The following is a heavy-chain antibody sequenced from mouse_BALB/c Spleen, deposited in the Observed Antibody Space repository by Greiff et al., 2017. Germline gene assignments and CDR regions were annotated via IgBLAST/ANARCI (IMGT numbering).Heavy chain of an antibody. J-gene: IGHJ1*01. CDR2: INPSTGYT. D-gene: IGHD1-1*01. Sequence: QVQLQQSGAELAKPGASVKMSCKASGYTFTSYWMHWVKQRPGQGLEWIGYINPSTGYTEYNQKFKDKATLTADKSSSTAYMQLSSLTSEDSAVYYCASRYYGSSNWYFDVWGAGTTVTVSS. CDR1: GYTFTSYW. V-gene: IGHV1-7*01. CDR3: ASRYYGSSNWYFDV.